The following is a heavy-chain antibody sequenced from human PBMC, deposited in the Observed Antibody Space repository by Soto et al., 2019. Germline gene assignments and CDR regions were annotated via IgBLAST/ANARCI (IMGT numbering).Heavy chain of an antibody. J-gene: IGHJ4*02. V-gene: IGHV4-34*01. D-gene: IGHD2-15*01. CDR2: INHNGLT. Sequence: QVQLQQWGAGLLKPSETLSLTCGVYGASFTSNYWSWVLQPPAKGLEWIGEINHNGLTNYNPSLKSRVTISVDTSKNQFSLKLTSVTAADTAVYYCASARWDYWGQGTLVTVSS. CDR1: GASFTSNY. CDR3: ASARWDY.